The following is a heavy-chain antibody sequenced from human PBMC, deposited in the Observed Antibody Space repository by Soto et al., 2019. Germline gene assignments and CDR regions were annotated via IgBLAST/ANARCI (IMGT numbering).Heavy chain of an antibody. CDR2: IIPIFGTA. V-gene: IGHV1-69*01. CDR3: ARDRHNWNDGADP. J-gene: IGHJ5*02. Sequence: QVQLVQSGAEVMKPGSRVKISCKASGGAFSSYAISWVLQATGQGLEWMGGIIPIFGTANYAQKFQGRVTITADESTSTAYMELSSLRSEDTAVYYCARDRHNWNDGADPWGQGTLVTVSS. CDR1: GGAFSSYA. D-gene: IGHD1-1*01.